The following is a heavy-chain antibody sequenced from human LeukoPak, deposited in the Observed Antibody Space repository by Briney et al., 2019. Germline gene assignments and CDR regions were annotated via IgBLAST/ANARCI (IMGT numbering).Heavy chain of an antibody. V-gene: IGHV4-4*02. CDR3: ARDGRWELLEFDY. CDR2: IYHSGST. Sequence: SETLSLTCAVSGGSISSSNWWSWVRQPPGKGLEWIGEIYHSGSTNYNPSLKSRVTISVDTSKNQFSLKLSSVTAADTAVYYCARDGRWELLEFDYWGQGTLVTVSS. D-gene: IGHD1-26*01. J-gene: IGHJ4*02. CDR1: GGSISSSNW.